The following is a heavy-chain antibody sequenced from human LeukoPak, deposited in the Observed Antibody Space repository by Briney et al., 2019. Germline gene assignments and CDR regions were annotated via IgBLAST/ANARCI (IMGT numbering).Heavy chain of an antibody. J-gene: IGHJ3*02. V-gene: IGHV3-9*03. CDR1: GFTFDDYA. CDR3: AKGQRWLQLDAFDI. Sequence: GRSLRLSCAASGFTFDDYAMHWVRQAPGKGLEWVSGISWNSGSIGYADSVKGRFTISRDNAKNSLYLQMNSLRAEDVALYYCAKGQRWLQLDAFDIWGQGTMVTVSS. D-gene: IGHD5-24*01. CDR2: ISWNSGSI.